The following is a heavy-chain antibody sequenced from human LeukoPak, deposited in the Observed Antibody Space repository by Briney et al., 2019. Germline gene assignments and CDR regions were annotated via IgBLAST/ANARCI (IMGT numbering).Heavy chain of an antibody. CDR1: GGSISSSSYY. CDR3: ARVGTQLHWYFDL. J-gene: IGHJ2*01. Sequence: SETLSLTCTVSGGSISSSSYYWGWIRQPPGRGREWIGSIYYSGSTYYNPSLKSRVTISVDTSKNQFSLKLSSVTAADTAVYYCARVGTQLHWYFDLWGRGTLVTVSS. CDR2: IYYSGST. D-gene: IGHD5-18*01. V-gene: IGHV4-39*07.